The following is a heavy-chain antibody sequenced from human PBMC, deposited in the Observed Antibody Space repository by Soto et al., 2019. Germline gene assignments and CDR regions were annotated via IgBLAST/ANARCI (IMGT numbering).Heavy chain of an antibody. CDR2: ISSSSSYI. J-gene: IGHJ4*02. CDR3: ARDQPGYSYGYGLGY. V-gene: IGHV3-21*01. CDR1: GFTFSSYS. D-gene: IGHD5-18*01. Sequence: EVQLVESGGGLVKPGGSLRLSCAASGFTFSSYSMNWVRQAPGKGLEWVSSISSSSSYIYYADSVKGRFTISRDNAKNSRYRQMNSLRAEETAVYYCARDQPGYSYGYGLGYWGQGTLVTVSS.